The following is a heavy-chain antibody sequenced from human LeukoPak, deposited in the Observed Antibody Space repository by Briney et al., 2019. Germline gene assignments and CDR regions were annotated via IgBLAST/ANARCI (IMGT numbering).Heavy chain of an antibody. Sequence: GGSLRLSCAASGFTFSSYEMTWVRQAPGKGLEWVSYISSSSNTLYYADSVKGRFTISRDNAKNSLYLQMDSLRAEDTAVYYCARGRIMAYWGQGTLVTVSS. V-gene: IGHV3-48*03. CDR1: GFTFSSYE. D-gene: IGHD3-16*01. CDR2: ISSSSNTL. J-gene: IGHJ4*02. CDR3: ARGRIMAY.